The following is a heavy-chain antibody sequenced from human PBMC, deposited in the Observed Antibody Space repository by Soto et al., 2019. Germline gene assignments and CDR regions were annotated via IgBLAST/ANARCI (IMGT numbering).Heavy chain of an antibody. J-gene: IGHJ4*02. CDR3: TRDYDIVVVVAATPRCDY. V-gene: IGHV3-49*03. Sequence: GGSLRLSCTASGFTFGDYAMSWFRQAPGKGLEWVGFIRSKAYGGTAEYAASVKGRFTISRDDSKSIAYLQMSSLKTEDTAVYYCTRDYDIVVVVAATPRCDYWGQGTLVTSPQ. CDR1: GFTFGDYA. D-gene: IGHD2-15*01. CDR2: IRSKAYGGTA.